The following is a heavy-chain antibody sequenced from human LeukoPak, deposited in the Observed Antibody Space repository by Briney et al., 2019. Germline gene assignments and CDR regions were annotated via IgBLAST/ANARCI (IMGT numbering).Heavy chain of an antibody. CDR2: IRQDGHEN. J-gene: IGHJ4*02. CDR3: AKTGGPWD. D-gene: IGHD3-10*01. Sequence: GGSLRLSCAASGFTFGQYWMSWVRQAPGKGLEWVANIRQDGHENYYADSVKGRFTISRDNSKNTLYLQMNSLRAEDTAVYYCAKTGGPWDWGQGTLVIVSS. V-gene: IGHV3-7*03. CDR1: GFTFGQYW.